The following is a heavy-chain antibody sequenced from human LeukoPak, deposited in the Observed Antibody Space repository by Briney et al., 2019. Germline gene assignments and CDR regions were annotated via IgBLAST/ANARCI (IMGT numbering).Heavy chain of an antibody. CDR3: ARGSGDGYNPFDY. D-gene: IGHD5-24*01. J-gene: IGHJ4*02. CDR1: GGSITSDKYY. Sequence: SETLSLTCTVSGGSITSDKYYWGWIRQPPGKGLEWIGNIHYSGSTNYNPSLKSRVTISVDTSKNQFSLKLSSVTAADTAVYYCARGSGDGYNPFDYWGQGTLVTVSS. CDR2: IHYSGST. V-gene: IGHV4-61*01.